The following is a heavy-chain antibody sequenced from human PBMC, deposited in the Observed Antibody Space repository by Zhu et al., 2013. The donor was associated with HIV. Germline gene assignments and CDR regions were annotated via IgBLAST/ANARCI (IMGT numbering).Heavy chain of an antibody. V-gene: IGHV4-61*01. CDR1: GGSVSSGSYY. Sequence: QVQLQESGPGLVKPSETLSLTCTVSGGSVSSGSYYWSWIRQPPGRGLEWIGYIYYSGSTNYNPSLKSRVTISVDTSKNQFSLKLSSVTAADTAVYYCARDSSGRLNYFDYWGQGTLVTVSS. CDR3: ARDSSGRLNYFDY. CDR2: IYYSGST. J-gene: IGHJ4*02. D-gene: IGHD6-19*01.